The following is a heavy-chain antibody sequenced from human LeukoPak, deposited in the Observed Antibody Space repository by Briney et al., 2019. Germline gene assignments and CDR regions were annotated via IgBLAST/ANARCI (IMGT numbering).Heavy chain of an antibody. Sequence: GGSLRLSCAASRFTFSSYWMHWVRQAPGKGLVWVSRINSDGSSTSYADSVKGRFTISRDNAKNTLYLQMNSLRAEDTAVYYCAVRGLVGSNFDYWGQGTLVTVSS. CDR2: INSDGSST. J-gene: IGHJ4*02. CDR1: RFTFSSYW. V-gene: IGHV3-74*01. D-gene: IGHD1-26*01. CDR3: AVRGLVGSNFDY.